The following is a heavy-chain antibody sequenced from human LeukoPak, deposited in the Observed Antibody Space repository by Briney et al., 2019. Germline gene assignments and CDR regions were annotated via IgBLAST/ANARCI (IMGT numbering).Heavy chain of an antibody. CDR3: ARDSSSPFRPAGFDP. Sequence: GASVKVSCKASGYTFTGYYMHWVRQTPGQGLEWMGWINPNSGGTNYAQKFQGRVTMTRDTSISTAYMELSRLRSDDTAVYYCARDSSSPFRPAGFDPWGQGTLVTVSS. D-gene: IGHD6-6*01. CDR1: GYTFTGYY. CDR2: INPNSGGT. J-gene: IGHJ5*02. V-gene: IGHV1-2*02.